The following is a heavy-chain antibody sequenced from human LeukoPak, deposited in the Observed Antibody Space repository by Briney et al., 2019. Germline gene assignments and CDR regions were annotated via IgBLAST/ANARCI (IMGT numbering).Heavy chain of an antibody. D-gene: IGHD6-19*01. CDR3: VKDRSGGYRVFDH. CDR2: ISCSGGST. V-gene: IGHV3-23*01. Sequence: GGALRLSCAASGFTFSSYAMNWVRQDPGKGLEWVSVISCSGGSTYYEDSVKGRFTISRDNSKNTLYLQMNSLRAEDAAVYYCVKDRSGGYRVFDHWGQGTLVTVSS. CDR1: GFTFSSYA. J-gene: IGHJ4*02.